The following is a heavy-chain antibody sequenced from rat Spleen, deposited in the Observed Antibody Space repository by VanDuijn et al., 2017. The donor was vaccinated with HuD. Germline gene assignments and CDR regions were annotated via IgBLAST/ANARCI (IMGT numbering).Heavy chain of an antibody. V-gene: IGHV5-7*01. CDR3: ARHGYDGSYYYWDY. D-gene: IGHD1-12*02. CDR2: ISYDDSST. Sequence: EVQLVESDGGLVQPGRSLKLSCAASGFTFSDYYMAWVRQAPTKGLEWVATISYDDSSTYYGDSVKGRFTISRDNAESTLYLQMDSLRSEDTATYYCARHGYDGSYYYWDYWGQGVMVTVSS. J-gene: IGHJ2*01. CDR1: GFTFSDYY.